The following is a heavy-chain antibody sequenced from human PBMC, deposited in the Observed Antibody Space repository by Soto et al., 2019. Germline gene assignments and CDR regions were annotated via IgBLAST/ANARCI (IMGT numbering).Heavy chain of an antibody. D-gene: IGHD2-2*01. V-gene: IGHV3-30*03. J-gene: IGHJ4*02. Sequence: QVQLVESGGGVAQPGRSLRLSCAAAGFTFSSHDMHWVRQAPGTGLEWVAVISYDGRNKYYADSVKGRFTITRDNSKNTLNLQMNSLGTWDTAVYYCASQNQLIRYTETTHDYLGQGTQVTISS. CDR3: ASQNQLIRYTETTHDY. CDR1: GFTFSSHD. CDR2: ISYDGRNK.